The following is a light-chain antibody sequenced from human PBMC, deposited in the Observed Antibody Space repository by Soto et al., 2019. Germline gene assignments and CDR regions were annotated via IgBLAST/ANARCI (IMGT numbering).Light chain of an antibody. CDR2: DAS. J-gene: IGKJ2*01. V-gene: IGKV1-33*01. CDR3: QQYDILYT. CDR1: QDISYS. Sequence: DIQLTQSPSSLSASVGDRVTMTCQANQDISYSLNWFQKKPGRAPKLLIYDASSLEAGVASRFSGSGSETYFTFTISCLQPEDIATYYGQQYDILYTFGQGTKQQL.